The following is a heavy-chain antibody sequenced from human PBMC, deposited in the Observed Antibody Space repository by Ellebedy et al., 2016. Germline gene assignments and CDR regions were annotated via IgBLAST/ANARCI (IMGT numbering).Heavy chain of an antibody. Sequence: ASVKVSCKASGYTFTSYAMHWVRQAPGQRLEWMGWINAGNGNTKYSQKFQGRVTITRDTSASTAYMELSSLRSEDTAVYYCARGAYYYDSSGYYLDAFDIWGQGTMVTVSS. V-gene: IGHV1-3*01. J-gene: IGHJ3*02. CDR3: ARGAYYYDSSGYYLDAFDI. D-gene: IGHD3-22*01. CDR2: INAGNGNT. CDR1: GYTFTSYA.